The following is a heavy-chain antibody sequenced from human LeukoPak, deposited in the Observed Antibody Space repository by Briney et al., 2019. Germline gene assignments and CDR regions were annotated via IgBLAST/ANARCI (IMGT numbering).Heavy chain of an antibody. CDR1: GYSFTSYW. D-gene: IGHD1-26*01. Sequence: GESLKISCKGCGYSFTSYWIGWVRQMPGKGLEWMGIIYPGDSDTRYSPSFQGQVTISADKSISTAYLQWSSLKASDTAMYYCARQSRSYPAFDAFDIWCQGTMVTVSS. V-gene: IGHV5-51*01. CDR2: IYPGDSDT. J-gene: IGHJ3*02. CDR3: ARQSRSYPAFDAFDI.